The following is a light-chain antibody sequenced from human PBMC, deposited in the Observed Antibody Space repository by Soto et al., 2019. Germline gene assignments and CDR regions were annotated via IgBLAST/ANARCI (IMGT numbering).Light chain of an antibody. CDR2: GAS. CDR1: QSINAH. J-gene: IGKJ1*01. CDR3: QQYNTWLWT. V-gene: IGKV3-15*01. Sequence: EVVMTQSPATLSVSPGERVTLSCRASQSINAHLAWYQQKPGQAPRLLIHGASTRATGIPAGLSGSGFGTEFILTISSLQSEDFAIYYCQQYNTWLWTFGQGTKVEI.